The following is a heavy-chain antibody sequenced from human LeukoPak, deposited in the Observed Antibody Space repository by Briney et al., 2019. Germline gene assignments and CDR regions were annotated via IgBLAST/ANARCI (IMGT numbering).Heavy chain of an antibody. J-gene: IGHJ4*02. CDR2: ILYDGGNK. CDR1: AFSSSYDA. CDR3: AKALGDYSNYLYYFDY. D-gene: IGHD4-11*01. V-gene: IGHV3-30*10. Sequence: PGVSLRLSSAASAFSSSYDAMHWVRQAPRKGREWVALILYDGGNKDYTASVKGRFTISRDNSKNTLFLHMNSLRAEDTAVYYCAKALGDYSNYLYYFDYWGQGTLVTVSS.